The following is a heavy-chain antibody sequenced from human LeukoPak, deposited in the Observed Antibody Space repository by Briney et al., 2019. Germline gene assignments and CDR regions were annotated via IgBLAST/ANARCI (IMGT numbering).Heavy chain of an antibody. J-gene: IGHJ4*02. CDR2: IDGSGGRP. D-gene: IGHD3-3*01. Sequence: PGGSLSLSCAASGFTFSSYAMRWVRQAPGKGLEWVSGIDGSGGRPPSADSVKGRFTISRDISKNTLYLQMDSLRAEDTAAYYCARGKDHDFWNPFDHWGQGTLVTVSS. CDR3: ARGKDHDFWNPFDH. V-gene: IGHV3-23*01. CDR1: GFTFSSYA.